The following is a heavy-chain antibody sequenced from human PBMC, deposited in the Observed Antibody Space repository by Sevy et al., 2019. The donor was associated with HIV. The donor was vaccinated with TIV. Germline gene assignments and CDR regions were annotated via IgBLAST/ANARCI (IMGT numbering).Heavy chain of an antibody. CDR1: GFTFSSYS. CDR3: AREQGVLWFRELLQNYHYYGMDV. D-gene: IGHD3-10*01. V-gene: IGHV3-48*01. J-gene: IGHJ6*02. CDR2: ISSSSSTI. Sequence: GGSLRLSCAASGFTFSSYSMNWVRQAPGKGLEWVSYISSSSSTIYYADSVKGRFTISRDNAKNSLYLQMNSLRAEDTTVYYCAREQGVLWFRELLQNYHYYGMDVWGQGTTVTVSS.